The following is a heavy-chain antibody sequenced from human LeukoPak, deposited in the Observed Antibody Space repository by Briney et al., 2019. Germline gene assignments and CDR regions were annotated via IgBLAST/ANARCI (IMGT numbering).Heavy chain of an antibody. CDR2: ISGSGGST. Sequence: GGSLRLSCAASGFTFSSYAMSWVRQAPGKGLEWVSAISGSGGSTYYADSVKGRFTISRDNSKNTLYLQMNSLRAEDTAVYYCAKGGRRRYFDWLLPGDYWGQGTLVTVSS. CDR3: AKGGRRRYFDWLLPGDY. D-gene: IGHD3-9*01. V-gene: IGHV3-23*01. J-gene: IGHJ4*02. CDR1: GFTFSSYA.